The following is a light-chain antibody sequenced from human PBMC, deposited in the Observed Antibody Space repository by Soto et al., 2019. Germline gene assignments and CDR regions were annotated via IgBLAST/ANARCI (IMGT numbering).Light chain of an antibody. Sequence: QSVLTQPPSASGTPGQRVTISCSGSSSNIGSNTVNWYQQLPGTAPKLLIYRNNQRPSGVPDRFSGSKSGTSASLAISGLRSEDEADYYCAAWDDSLWVFGGGTKVTVL. V-gene: IGLV1-44*01. CDR1: SSNIGSNT. CDR3: AAWDDSLWV. J-gene: IGLJ3*02. CDR2: RNN.